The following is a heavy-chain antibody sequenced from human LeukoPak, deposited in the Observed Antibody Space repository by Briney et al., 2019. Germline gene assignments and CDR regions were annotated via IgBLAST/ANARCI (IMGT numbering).Heavy chain of an antibody. CDR1: GGTFSSYA. CDR2: ITPIFGTT. J-gene: IGHJ4*02. Sequence: ASVKVSCKVSGGTFSSYAISWVRQAPGQGLEWMGGITPIFGTTNYAQKFQGRVTITTDESTNTAYMELSSLRSEDTAVYYCARGGGSYAELDYWGQGTLVTVSS. CDR3: ARGGGSYAELDY. V-gene: IGHV1-69*05. D-gene: IGHD1-26*01.